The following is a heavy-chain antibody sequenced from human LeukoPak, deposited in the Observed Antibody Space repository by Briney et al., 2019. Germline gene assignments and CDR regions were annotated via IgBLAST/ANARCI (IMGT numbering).Heavy chain of an antibody. Sequence: GGSLRLSCAASGFTFSSYGMHWVRQAPGKGLEWVAVISYDGSNKYYADSVKGRFTISRDNSKNTLYLQMNSLRAEDTAVYYCARDVRSLYYFDYWGQGTLVTVSS. V-gene: IGHV3-30*03. CDR1: GFTFSSYG. J-gene: IGHJ4*02. CDR3: ARDVRSLYYFDY. CDR2: ISYDGSNK.